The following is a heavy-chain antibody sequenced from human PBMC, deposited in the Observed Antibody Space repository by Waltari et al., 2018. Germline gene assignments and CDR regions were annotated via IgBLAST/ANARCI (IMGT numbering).Heavy chain of an antibody. J-gene: IGHJ4*02. Sequence: QVQLVQSGAEVKKPGASVKVSCKASGYTFTGYYMHLVRPAPGQGLEWMGWINPNSGGTNYAQKFQGRVTMTRDTSISTAYMELSRLRSDDTAVYYCARDTYYYDSSGYYYWGQGTLVTVAS. D-gene: IGHD3-22*01. CDR3: ARDTYYYDSSGYYY. CDR1: GYTFTGYY. CDR2: INPNSGGT. V-gene: IGHV1-2*02.